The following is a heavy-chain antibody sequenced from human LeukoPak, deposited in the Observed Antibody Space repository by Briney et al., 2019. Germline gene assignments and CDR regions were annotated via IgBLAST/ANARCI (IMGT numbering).Heavy chain of an antibody. CDR2: IWFDGSNK. CDR3: AREIQHSYNFDY. CDR1: GFTFSNYG. V-gene: IGHV3-33*01. J-gene: IGHJ4*02. Sequence: SGGSLRLSCAASGFTFSNYGMHWVRQAPGKGLEWVAVIWFDGSNKYYTDSVKGRFTISRDNSKNTLYLQMSSLRADDTAVYFCAREIQHSYNFDYWGQGTLVTASS. D-gene: IGHD3-10*01.